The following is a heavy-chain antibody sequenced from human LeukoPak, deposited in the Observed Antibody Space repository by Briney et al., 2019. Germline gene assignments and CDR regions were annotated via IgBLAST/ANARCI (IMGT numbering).Heavy chain of an antibody. D-gene: IGHD3-3*01. J-gene: IGHJ4*02. CDR1: GFTVSSNY. CDR3: ARDWSHSCFDY. Sequence: GGSLRLSCTASGFTVSSNYMSWVRQAPGKGLEWVSVIYAGGITYYADSVEGRFTISRENTKNTLYLQMNTLRAENTAVYYCARDWSHSCFDYWGQGTLVTVSS. CDR2: IYAGGIT. V-gene: IGHV3-53*01.